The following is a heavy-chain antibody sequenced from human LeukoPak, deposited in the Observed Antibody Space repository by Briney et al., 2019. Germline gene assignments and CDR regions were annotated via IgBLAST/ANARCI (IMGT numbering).Heavy chain of an antibody. Sequence: GGSLRLSCAASGFTFSSYWMHWVRQAPGKGLVWVSRISSDGSSTSYADSVKGRFTISRDNAKNTLYLQMNSLRAEDTAVYYCARDLGWNYFDYWGQGTLVTVSS. V-gene: IGHV3-74*01. J-gene: IGHJ4*02. CDR1: GFTFSSYW. CDR3: ARDLGWNYFDY. CDR2: ISSDGSST. D-gene: IGHD6-19*01.